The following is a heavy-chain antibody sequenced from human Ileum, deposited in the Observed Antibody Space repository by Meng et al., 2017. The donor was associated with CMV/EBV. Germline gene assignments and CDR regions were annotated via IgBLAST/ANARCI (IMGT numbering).Heavy chain of an antibody. J-gene: IGHJ6*02. V-gene: IGHV1-2*02. CDR2: INPDSGGS. CDR3: ARGIVSRSAGYSSYYGMDV. Sequence: ASVKVSCKASGYTFTGHYIHWVRQAPGQGLEWMGWINPDSGGSNYAQRFQGKVTLTRDTSISIAYMELSRLRSDDTAVYFCARGIVSRSAGYSSYYGMDVWGRGTAVTVSS. CDR1: GYTFTGHY. D-gene: IGHD6-6*01.